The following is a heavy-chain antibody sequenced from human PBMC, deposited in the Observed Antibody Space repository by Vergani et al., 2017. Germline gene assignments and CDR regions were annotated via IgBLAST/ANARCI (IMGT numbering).Heavy chain of an antibody. CDR1: GGSFSGYY. V-gene: IGHV4-34*01. CDR2: INHSGST. CDR3: ARGMLAYCSSTSCSPGYSSGWYYFDY. D-gene: IGHD2-2*01. J-gene: IGHJ4*02. Sequence: QVQLQQWGAGLLKPSETLSLTCAVYGGSFSGYYWSWIRQPPGKGLEWIGEINHSGSTNYNPSLKSRVTISVDTSKNQFSLKLSSVTAADTAVYYCARGMLAYCSSTSCSPGYSSGWYYFDYWGQGTLVTVSS.